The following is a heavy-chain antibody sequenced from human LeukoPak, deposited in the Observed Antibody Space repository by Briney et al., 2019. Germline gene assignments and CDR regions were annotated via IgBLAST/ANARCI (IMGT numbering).Heavy chain of an antibody. V-gene: IGHV1-18*01. CDR1: GYTFTSYG. CDR3: ARDRWRGSSWYAKAFDI. CDR2: ISAYNGNT. D-gene: IGHD6-13*01. Sequence: ASVKVSCKASGYTFTSYGISRVRQAPGQGREWVGWISAYNGNTNYAQKLQGRVTMTTDTSTSTAYMQLRSLRSDDTAVYYCARDRWRGSSWYAKAFDIWGQGTMVTVSS. J-gene: IGHJ3*02.